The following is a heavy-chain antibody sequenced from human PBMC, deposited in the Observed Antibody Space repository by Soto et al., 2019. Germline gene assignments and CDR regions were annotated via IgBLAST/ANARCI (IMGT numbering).Heavy chain of an antibody. CDR3: ARGRRITMIVVVTGWFDP. CDR2: INHSGST. V-gene: IGHV4-34*01. CDR1: GGSFSGYY. J-gene: IGHJ5*02. Sequence: QVQLQQWGAGLLKPSETLSLTCAVYGGSFSGYYWSWIRQPPGKGLEWIGEINHSGSTNYNPSLKSRVTISVDTSKNQFSLKLSSVTAAATAVYYCARGRRITMIVVVTGWFDPWGQGTLVTVSS. D-gene: IGHD3-22*01.